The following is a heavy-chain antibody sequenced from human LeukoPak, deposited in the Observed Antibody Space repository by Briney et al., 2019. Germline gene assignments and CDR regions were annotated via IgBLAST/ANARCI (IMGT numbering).Heavy chain of an antibody. V-gene: IGHV1-8*03. D-gene: IGHD2-2*02. CDR1: GYTFTSYD. CDR3: ARGGYCSSTSCYTGGLGY. CDR2: MNPNSGNT. J-gene: IGHJ4*02. Sequence: ASVKVSCKASGYTFTSYDINWVLQATGQGLEWMGWMNPNSGNTGYAQKFQGRVTITRNTSISTAYMELSSLRSEDTAVYYCARGGYCSSTSCYTGGLGYWGQGTLVTVSS.